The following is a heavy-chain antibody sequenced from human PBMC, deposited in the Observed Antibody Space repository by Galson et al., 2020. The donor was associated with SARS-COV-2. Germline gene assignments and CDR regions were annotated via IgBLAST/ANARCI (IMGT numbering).Heavy chain of an antibody. CDR3: ATAPAIAVAGRSNWFDP. CDR1: GYTLTELS. CDR2: FDPEDGET. V-gene: IGHV1-24*01. D-gene: IGHD6-19*01. Sequence: ASVKVSCQVSGYTLTELSMHWVRQAPGKGLEWMGGFDPEDGETIHAQKFQGRVTMTEDTSTDTAYMELSSLRSEDTAVYYCATAPAIAVAGRSNWFDPWGQGTLVTVSS. J-gene: IGHJ5*02.